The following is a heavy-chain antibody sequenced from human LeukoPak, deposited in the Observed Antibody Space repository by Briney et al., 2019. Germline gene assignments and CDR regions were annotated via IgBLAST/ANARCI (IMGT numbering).Heavy chain of an antibody. CDR1: GYTFTGYY. Sequence: ASVKVSCKASGYTFTGYYMHWVRQAPGQGLEWMGWINPNSGGTNYAQKFQGRVTMTRDTSISTAYMELSRLRSDDTAVYYCATCSSTSCAALYFDFWGQRTLVTVSS. J-gene: IGHJ4*02. CDR3: ATCSSTSCAALYFDF. V-gene: IGHV1-2*02. CDR2: INPNSGGT. D-gene: IGHD2-2*01.